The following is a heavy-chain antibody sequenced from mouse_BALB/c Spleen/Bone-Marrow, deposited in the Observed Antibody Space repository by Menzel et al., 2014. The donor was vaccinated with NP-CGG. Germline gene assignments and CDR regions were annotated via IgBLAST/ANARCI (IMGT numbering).Heavy chain of an antibody. CDR1: GYTFTSYW. CDR2: INPSNVRT. V-gene: IGHV1S81*02. J-gene: IGHJ4*01. Sequence: QVQLQHSRAELVRPGASVKVSCTASGYTFTSYWIHWVKQRPGHGLEWIGEINPSNVRTKYNEKFKTKATLTVDKSSSTAYMQLSSLTSEDSAVNYCAARLSHLAMDYWGQGTSVTVSS. D-gene: IGHD2-2*01. CDR3: AARLSHLAMDY.